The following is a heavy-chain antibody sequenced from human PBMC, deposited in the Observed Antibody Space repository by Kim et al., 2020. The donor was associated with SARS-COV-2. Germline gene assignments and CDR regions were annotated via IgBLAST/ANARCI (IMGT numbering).Heavy chain of an antibody. V-gene: IGHV3-48*03. CDR1: GFTFGSYE. CDR3: VRGAYCGGDCYWRYYDYGMDV. CDR2: ISSSGSTI. Sequence: GGSLRLSCAASGFTFGSYEMNWVRQAPGKGLEWASYISSSGSTIYYADSVKGRFTISRDNAKNSLYLQMNSLRAEDTAVYYCVRGAYCGGDCYWRYYDYGMDVWGQGTTVTVSS. D-gene: IGHD2-21*02. J-gene: IGHJ6*02.